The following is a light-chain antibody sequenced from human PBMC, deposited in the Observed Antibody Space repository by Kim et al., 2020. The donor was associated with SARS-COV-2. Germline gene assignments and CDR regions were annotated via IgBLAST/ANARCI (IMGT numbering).Light chain of an antibody. CDR3: QQRSNWPPWT. J-gene: IGKJ1*01. Sequence: SPGERATLSCRASQSVSSYLAWYQQKPGQAPRLLIYDASNRATGIPARFGGSGSGTGFTLTISSLEPEDFAVYYCQQRSNWPPWTFGQGTKVDIK. CDR2: DAS. V-gene: IGKV3-11*01. CDR1: QSVSSY.